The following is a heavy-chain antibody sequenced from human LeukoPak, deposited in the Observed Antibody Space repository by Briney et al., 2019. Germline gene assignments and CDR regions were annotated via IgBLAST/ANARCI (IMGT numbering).Heavy chain of an antibody. Sequence: SETLSLTCTVSGGSISSGGYYWSWIRQHPGKGLEWIGYIYYSGSTYYNPSLKSRVTISVDTSKNQFSLKLSSVTAADTAVYYCAREGRDYDILTGYSDWGQGTLVTVSS. J-gene: IGHJ4*02. V-gene: IGHV4-31*03. D-gene: IGHD3-9*01. CDR1: GGSISSGGYY. CDR3: AREGRDYDILTGYSD. CDR2: IYYSGST.